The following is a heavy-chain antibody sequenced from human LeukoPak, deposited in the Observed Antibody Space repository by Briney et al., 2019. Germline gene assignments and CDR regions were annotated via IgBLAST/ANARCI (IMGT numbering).Heavy chain of an antibody. J-gene: IGHJ6*03. Sequence: PGGSLRLSCAASGFTFSSYSMNWVRQAPGKGLEWVSSISSSSSYIYYADSVKGRFTISRDNAKNSLYLQMNSLRAEDTAVYYCARCGYSYGRTVYYMDVWGKGTTVTVSS. CDR2: ISSSSSYI. D-gene: IGHD5-18*01. V-gene: IGHV3-21*01. CDR1: GFTFSSYS. CDR3: ARCGYSYGRTVYYMDV.